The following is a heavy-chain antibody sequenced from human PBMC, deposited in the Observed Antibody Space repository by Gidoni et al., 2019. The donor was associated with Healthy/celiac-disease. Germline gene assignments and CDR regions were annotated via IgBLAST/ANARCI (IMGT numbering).Heavy chain of an antibody. CDR1: GGSFSGYY. D-gene: IGHD4-17*01. Sequence: QVQLQQWGAGLLKPSETLSLTCAVYGGSFSGYYWSWIRQPPGKGLEWIGEINPSGSTNYNPSLKSRVTISVDTSKNQFSLKLSSVTAADTAVYYCARRAVTTRHFDYWGQGTLVTVSS. CDR2: INPSGST. J-gene: IGHJ4*02. CDR3: ARRAVTTRHFDY. V-gene: IGHV4-34*01.